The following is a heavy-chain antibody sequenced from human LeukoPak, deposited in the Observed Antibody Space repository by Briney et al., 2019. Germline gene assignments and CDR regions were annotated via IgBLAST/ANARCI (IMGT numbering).Heavy chain of an antibody. V-gene: IGHV3-9*01. J-gene: IGHJ6*02. Sequence: PGGSLRLSCAASGFTFSSHWMHWVRHTPGKGLEWVAGITWNRDNIGYGDSVKGRFTISRDNVKSVLYLQMNSLRPEDTALYYCAKDLSSAITSALVLDVWGQGTTV. D-gene: IGHD3-22*01. CDR3: AKDLSSAITSALVLDV. CDR1: GFTFSSHW. CDR2: ITWNRDNI.